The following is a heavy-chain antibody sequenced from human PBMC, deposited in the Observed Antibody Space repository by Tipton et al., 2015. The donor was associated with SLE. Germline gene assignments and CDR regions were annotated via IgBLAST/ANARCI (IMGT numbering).Heavy chain of an antibody. D-gene: IGHD3-10*01. CDR1: GGSFSGYY. CDR2: INHSGST. J-gene: IGHJ5*02. Sequence: TLSLTCAVYGGSFSGYYWSWIRQPPGKGLEWIGEINHSGSTNYNPSLKSRVTISVDTSKNQFSLKLSSVTAADTAVYYCARVTELLWFGEARGWFGPWGQGTLVTVSS. CDR3: ARVTELLWFGEARGWFGP. V-gene: IGHV4-34*01.